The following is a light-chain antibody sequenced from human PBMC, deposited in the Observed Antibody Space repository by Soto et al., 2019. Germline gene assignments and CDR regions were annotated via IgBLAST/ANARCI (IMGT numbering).Light chain of an antibody. CDR2: DVT. Sequence: QSVLTQPRSVSGSPGQSVTISCTGTSSDVGRYNYVSWYQQHPGKAPKLIIYDVTKRPSGVPDRFSGSKSGNTASLTISGLQAEDEVYYYCCSYAGGYIFVFGTGTKVTVL. CDR3: CSYAGGYIFV. CDR1: SSDVGRYNY. J-gene: IGLJ1*01. V-gene: IGLV2-11*01.